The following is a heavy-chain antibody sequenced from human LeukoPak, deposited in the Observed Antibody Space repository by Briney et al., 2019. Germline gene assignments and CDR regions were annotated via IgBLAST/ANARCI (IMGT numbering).Heavy chain of an antibody. V-gene: IGHV3-30-3*01. D-gene: IGHD2-2*01. CDR3: ARDPDIVVVPAAMGAFDI. CDR2: ISYDGSNK. J-gene: IGHJ3*02. CDR1: GFTFSSYA. Sequence: PGGSLRLSCAASGFTFSSYAMHWVRQAPGKGLEWVAVISYDGSNKYYADSVKGRFTIPRDNSKNTLYLQMNSLRAEDTAVYYCARDPDIVVVPAAMGAFDIWGQGTMVTVSS.